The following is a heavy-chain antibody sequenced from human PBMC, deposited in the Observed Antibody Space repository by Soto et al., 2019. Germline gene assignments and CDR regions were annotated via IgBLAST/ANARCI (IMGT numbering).Heavy chain of an antibody. CDR1: RYTFTSHG. D-gene: IGHD3-22*01. V-gene: IGHV1-18*01. J-gene: IGHJ4*02. Sequence: ASVKVSCKASRYTFTSHGITWVRQAPGQGLEWMGWISAYNGNTNYAQKLQGRVTMTTDTSTSTAYMELRSLRDEDTAVYYCARSPYYYDSSNYYGYWGQGTLVTVSS. CDR2: ISAYNGNT. CDR3: ARSPYYYDSSNYYGY.